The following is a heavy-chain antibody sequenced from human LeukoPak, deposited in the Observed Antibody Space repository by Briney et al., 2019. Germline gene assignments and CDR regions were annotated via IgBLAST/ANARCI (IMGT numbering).Heavy chain of an antibody. Sequence: SETLSLTCAVSGGSISSSNWWSWVRQPPEKGLEWIGEIDRSGTTNYNPSLKSRITISVDKSNNQFSLQLNSVTPEDTAVYYCARDVQRRFDCWGQGTLVTVSS. CDR2: IDRSGTT. CDR1: GGSISSSNW. CDR3: ARDVQRRFDC. J-gene: IGHJ4*02. V-gene: IGHV4-4*02. D-gene: IGHD6-25*01.